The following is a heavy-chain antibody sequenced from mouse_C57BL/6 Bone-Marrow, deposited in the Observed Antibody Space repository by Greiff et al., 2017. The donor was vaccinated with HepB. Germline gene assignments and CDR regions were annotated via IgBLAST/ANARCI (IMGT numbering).Heavy chain of an antibody. D-gene: IGHD2-1*01. V-gene: IGHV1-54*01. CDR3: ARTAHRDYCNYGFAY. CDR1: GYAFTNYL. J-gene: IGHJ3*01. CDR2: INPGSGGT. Sequence: QVQLQQSGAELVRPGTSVKVSCKASGYAFTNYLIEWVKQRPGQGLEWIGGINPGSGGTNYNEKFKGKATLTADKSSSTAYMQLSSLTSEDSAVYYCARTAHRDYCNYGFAYWGQGTLVTVSA.